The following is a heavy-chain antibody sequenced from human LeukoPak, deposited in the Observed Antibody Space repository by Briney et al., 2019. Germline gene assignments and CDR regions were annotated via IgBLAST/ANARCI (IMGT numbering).Heavy chain of an antibody. D-gene: IGHD3-10*01. Sequence: GEYLQISCEGSGYRFTNYWFAWVRQLHAKGLEWMGIIYPGDSDTRYNPSFHGQVTISADNSINNAYPLWRSLKASDNTIYYCGEGAGVGSGTYYCFDYWGQGTLVTVS. V-gene: IGHV5-51*03. CDR1: GYRFTNYW. CDR2: IYPGDSDT. CDR3: GEGAGVGSGTYYCFDY. J-gene: IGHJ4*02.